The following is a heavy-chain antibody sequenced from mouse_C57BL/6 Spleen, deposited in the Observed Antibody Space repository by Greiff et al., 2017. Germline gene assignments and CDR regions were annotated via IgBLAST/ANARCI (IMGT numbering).Heavy chain of an antibody. D-gene: IGHD2-4*01. V-gene: IGHV1-15*01. Sequence: VKLMESGAELVRPGASVTLSCKASGYTFTDYEMHWVKQTPVHGLEWIGAIDPETGGTAYNQKFKGKAILTADKSSSTAYMELRSLTSEDSAVYYGTRDYDYDGVYWGQGTLVTGAA. CDR3: TRDYDYDGVY. CDR1: GYTFTDYE. J-gene: IGHJ3*01. CDR2: IDPETGGT.